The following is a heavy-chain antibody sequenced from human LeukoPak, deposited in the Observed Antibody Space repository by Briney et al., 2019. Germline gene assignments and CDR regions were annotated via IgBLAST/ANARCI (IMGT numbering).Heavy chain of an antibody. Sequence: ASVKVSCKASGYTFTSYGISWVRQAPGQGLEWMGWISAYNGNTNYAQKLQGRVTITTDTSTSTAYMELRSLRSDDTAVYYCARRFLEDSEDDYWGQGTLVTVSS. CDR3: ARRFLEDSEDDY. V-gene: IGHV1-18*01. J-gene: IGHJ4*02. D-gene: IGHD3-3*01. CDR2: ISAYNGNT. CDR1: GYTFTSYG.